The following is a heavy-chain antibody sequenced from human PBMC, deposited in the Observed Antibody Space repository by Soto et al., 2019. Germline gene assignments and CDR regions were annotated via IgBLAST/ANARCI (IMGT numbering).Heavy chain of an antibody. D-gene: IGHD3-3*01. CDR2: ISGSGGST. CDR1: GFTCISYA. V-gene: IGHV3-23*01. CDR3: AKGYDFWSGYHYYYYGMDV. Sequence: AMRLSCAASGFTCISYAMGWVRQTKRKGLEWVSAISGSGGSTYYAASVKGRFTISRYNSKNTLYLQMNSLRAEDTAVYYCAKGYDFWSGYHYYYYGMDVWGQGTTVTVSS. J-gene: IGHJ6*02.